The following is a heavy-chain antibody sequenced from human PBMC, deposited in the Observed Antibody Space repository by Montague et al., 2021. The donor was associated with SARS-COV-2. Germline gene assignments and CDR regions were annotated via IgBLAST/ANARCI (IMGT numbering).Heavy chain of an antibody. J-gene: IGHJ6*02. CDR1: GFTFDDYG. D-gene: IGHD3/OR15-3a*01. CDR3: ARVRMDGALAWTSYYYGMDV. V-gene: IGHV3-20*04. CDR2: INWNGGST. Sequence: SLRLSCAASGFTFDDYGMSWVRQAPGKGLEWVSGINWNGGSTGCADSVKGRFTISRDNAKNSLYLQMNSLRAEDTALYYCARVRMDGALAWTSYYYGMDVWGQGTTVTVSS.